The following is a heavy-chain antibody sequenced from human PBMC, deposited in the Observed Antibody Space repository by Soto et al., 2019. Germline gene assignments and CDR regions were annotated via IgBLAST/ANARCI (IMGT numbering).Heavy chain of an antibody. J-gene: IGHJ4*02. Sequence: EVLLLESGGGLVQPGGSLRLSCATSGFSFRNHAMTWFRQAPGKGLEWVSSISGSGNATYYADSVKGRFTISRDNFKTTLSLQRNSLTGHDTALYYCARDRGSYGYVNWGQGTLVTVSS. CDR2: ISGSGNAT. CDR3: ARDRGSYGYVN. D-gene: IGHD3-16*01. CDR1: GFSFRNHA. V-gene: IGHV3-23*01.